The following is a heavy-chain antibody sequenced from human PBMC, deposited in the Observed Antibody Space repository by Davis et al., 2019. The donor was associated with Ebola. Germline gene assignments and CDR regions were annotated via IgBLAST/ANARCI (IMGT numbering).Heavy chain of an antibody. Sequence: GGSLRLSCAASGFTFDDYAMHWVRQAPGKGLAWVSGISWNSGSIGYADSVKGRFTISRDNAKNSLYLQMNSLRAEDTALYYCAKDSSSQTHYYYGMDVWGQGTTVTVSS. D-gene: IGHD6-13*01. CDR2: ISWNSGSI. V-gene: IGHV3-9*01. CDR1: GFTFDDYA. J-gene: IGHJ6*02. CDR3: AKDSSSQTHYYYGMDV.